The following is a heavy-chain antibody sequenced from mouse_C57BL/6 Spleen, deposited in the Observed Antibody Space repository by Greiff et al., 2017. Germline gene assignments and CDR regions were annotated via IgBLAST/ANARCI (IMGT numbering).Heavy chain of an antibody. CDR2: ISGGGGNT. CDR1: GFTFSSYT. D-gene: IGHD1-1*01. Sequence: EVHLVESGGGLVKPGGSLKLSCAASGFTFSSYTMSWVRQTPEQRLECVATISGGGGNTYYPDSVKGRFTISRDNAKNTLYLQMSSLRSEDTALYYCARPTTGDYYFDYWGQGTTLTVSS. J-gene: IGHJ2*01. V-gene: IGHV5-9*01. CDR3: ARPTTGDYYFDY.